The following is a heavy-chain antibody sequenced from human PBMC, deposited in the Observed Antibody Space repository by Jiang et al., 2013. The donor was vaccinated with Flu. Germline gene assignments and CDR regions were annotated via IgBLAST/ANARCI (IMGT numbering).Heavy chain of an antibody. Sequence: GLVKPSETLSLTCTVSGGSISSYYWSWIRQPPGKGLEWIGYIYYSGSTNYNPSLKSRVTISVDTSKNQFSLKLSSVTAADTAVYYCARAGGYDPEFDYWGQGTLVTVSS. CDR3: ARAGGYDPEFDY. CDR1: GGSISSYY. CDR2: IYYSGST. D-gene: IGHD5-12*01. V-gene: IGHV4-59*01. J-gene: IGHJ4*02.